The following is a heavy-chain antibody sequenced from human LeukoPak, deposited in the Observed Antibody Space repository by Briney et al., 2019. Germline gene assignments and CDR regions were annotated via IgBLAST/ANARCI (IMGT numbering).Heavy chain of an antibody. J-gene: IGHJ4*02. Sequence: GGSLRLSCAASVFIVSSNYMSWVRPAPGKELEWVSIIYVGGSTYYADSVKGRFTISRGNSKNTLYLQMNSLRAEDTAVYYCARGPPPQRFGGPYYKGYFENWGQGTLVTVSS. V-gene: IGHV3-53*01. CDR2: IYVGGST. CDR1: VFIVSSNY. D-gene: IGHD3-22*01. CDR3: ARGPPPQRFGGPYYKGYFEN.